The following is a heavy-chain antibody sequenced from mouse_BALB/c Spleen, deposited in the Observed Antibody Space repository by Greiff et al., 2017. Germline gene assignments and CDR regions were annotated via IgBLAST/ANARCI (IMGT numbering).Heavy chain of an antibody. CDR3: ARNREDGSSDGAMDY. V-gene: IGHV2-2*02. Sequence: QVQLKESGPGLVQPSQSLSITCTVSGFSLTSYGVHWVRQSPGKGLEWLGVIWSGGSTDYNAAFISRLSISKDNSKSQVFFKMNSLQANDTAIYYCARNREDGSSDGAMDYWGQGTSVTVSA. J-gene: IGHJ4*01. CDR1: GFSLTSYG. CDR2: IWSGGST. D-gene: IGHD1-1*01.